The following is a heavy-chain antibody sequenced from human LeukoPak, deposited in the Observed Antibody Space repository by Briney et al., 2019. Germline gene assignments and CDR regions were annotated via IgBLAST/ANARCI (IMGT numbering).Heavy chain of an antibody. J-gene: IGHJ5*02. CDR1: GFSLSTSGVG. Sequence: ESGPTLAKPTQTLTLTCTFSGFSLSTSGVGVGWIRQPPGKALEWLALIYWDDDKRYSPSLKSRLTITKDTSKNQVVLTMTNMDPVDTATYYCAHRTYYYDSSGYPNWFDPWGQGTLVTVSS. D-gene: IGHD3-22*01. V-gene: IGHV2-5*02. CDR2: IYWDDDK. CDR3: AHRTYYYDSSGYPNWFDP.